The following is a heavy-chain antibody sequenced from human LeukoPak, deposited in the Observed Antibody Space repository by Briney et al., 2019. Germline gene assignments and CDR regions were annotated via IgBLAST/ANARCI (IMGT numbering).Heavy chain of an antibody. D-gene: IGHD6-13*01. Sequence: GGSLRLSCAASGFTFSSYWMSWVRQAPGKGLEWVANIKQDGSEKYYVDSVKGRFTISRDSDKNSHYLQMNNHTAEDTAVYYCARGLAAAGNGDDAFDIWGQGTMVTVSS. CDR1: GFTFSSYW. CDR2: IKQDGSEK. CDR3: ARGLAAAGNGDDAFDI. V-gene: IGHV3-7*03. J-gene: IGHJ3*02.